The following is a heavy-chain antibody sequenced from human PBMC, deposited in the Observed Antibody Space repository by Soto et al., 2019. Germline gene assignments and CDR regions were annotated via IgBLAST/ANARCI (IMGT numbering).Heavy chain of an antibody. CDR2: IYHSGST. CDR3: AREGITGTTGGHAFDI. J-gene: IGHJ3*02. V-gene: IGHV4-30-2*01. Sequence: TLSLTCAVSGGSISSGGYSWSWIRQPPGKGLEWIGYIYHSGSTYYNPSLKSRVTISVDRSKNQFSLKLSSVTAADTAVYYCAREGITGTTGGHAFDIWGQGTMVTVSS. CDR1: GGSISSGGYS. D-gene: IGHD1-7*01.